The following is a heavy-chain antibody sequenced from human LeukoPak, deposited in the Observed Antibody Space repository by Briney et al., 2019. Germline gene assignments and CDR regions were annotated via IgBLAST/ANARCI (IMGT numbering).Heavy chain of an antibody. Sequence: KTGGSLRLSCAASGFTFRDYNMNWVRQAPGKGLEWGSYITDSGSTIHYEDSVNGRFTISRDNAQNSLYLQMDSLRAEDSAVYYCARSTGLTGGGADVGGRGTSVTVSS. CDR2: ITDSGSTI. J-gene: IGHJ6*02. CDR1: GFTFRDYN. V-gene: IGHV3-11*01. CDR3: ARSTGLTGGGADV. D-gene: IGHD3-9*01.